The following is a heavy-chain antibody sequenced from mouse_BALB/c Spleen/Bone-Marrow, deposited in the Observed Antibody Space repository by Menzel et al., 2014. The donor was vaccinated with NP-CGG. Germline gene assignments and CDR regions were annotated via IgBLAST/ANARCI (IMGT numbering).Heavy chain of an antibody. CDR1: GYTFTSYW. Sequence: VQLQQSGAELVKPGASVKLSCKASGYTFTSYWMHWVKQRPGQGLEWIGEINPSNGRTNYNEKFKSKATLTVDKSSSTAYMQLSSLTSEDSAVYYCARCYYGNYFDYWGQGTLSQSPQ. D-gene: IGHD2-1*01. V-gene: IGHV1S81*02. CDR3: ARCYYGNYFDY. J-gene: IGHJ2*01. CDR2: INPSNGRT.